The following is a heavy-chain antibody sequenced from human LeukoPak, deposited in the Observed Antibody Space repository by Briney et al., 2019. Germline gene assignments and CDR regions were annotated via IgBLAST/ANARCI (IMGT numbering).Heavy chain of an antibody. CDR3: ARGRNSGWYDYYYYGMDV. CDR2: ISAYNGNT. D-gene: IGHD6-19*01. Sequence: GASVKVSCKASGYTFTSYGISWVRQAPGQGLEWMGWISAYNGNTNYAQKLQGRVTMTTDTSTSTAYMELRSLRSDDTAVYYCARGRNSGWYDYYYYGMDVWGQGTTVTVSS. J-gene: IGHJ6*02. V-gene: IGHV1-18*01. CDR1: GYTFTSYG.